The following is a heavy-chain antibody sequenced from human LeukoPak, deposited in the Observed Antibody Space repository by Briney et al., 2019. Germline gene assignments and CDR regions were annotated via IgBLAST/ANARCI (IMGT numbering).Heavy chain of an antibody. CDR3: ARGIFGMVINGFDI. Sequence: SETLSLTCTVSGGSISSYYWSWIRQPPGKGLEWIGYINYSETTNYNPSLKRRVTISVDTSKNQFPLRLSSVTAADTAVYYCARGIFGMVINGFDIWGQGTMVTASS. V-gene: IGHV4-59*01. J-gene: IGHJ3*02. CDR2: INYSETT. D-gene: IGHD3-3*01. CDR1: GGSISSYY.